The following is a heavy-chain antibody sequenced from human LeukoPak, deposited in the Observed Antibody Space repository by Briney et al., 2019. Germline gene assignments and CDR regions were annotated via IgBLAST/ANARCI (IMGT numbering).Heavy chain of an antibody. CDR3: AKDFPFYSGSYHGDY. Sequence: PGGSLRLSCAASGFTFSSYAMSWVRQAPGKGLEWVSAISGSGGSTYYADSVKGRFTISRDNSKNTLYLQMNSLRAEGTAVYYCAKDFPFYSGSYHGDYWGQGTLVTVSS. V-gene: IGHV3-23*01. CDR2: ISGSGGST. J-gene: IGHJ4*02. D-gene: IGHD1-26*01. CDR1: GFTFSSYA.